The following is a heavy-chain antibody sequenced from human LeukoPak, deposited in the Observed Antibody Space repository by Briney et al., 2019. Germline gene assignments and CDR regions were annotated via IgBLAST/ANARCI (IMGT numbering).Heavy chain of an antibody. Sequence: AGGSLRLSCAASGFTFSGYSMNWIRQAPGKGLEWVAVISYDGSNKYYADSLKGRFTISRDNSKNTLYLQMNSLRADDTAVYYCAKAANWGAFDIWGQGTVVTVSS. V-gene: IGHV3-30*18. CDR3: AKAANWGAFDI. CDR1: GFTFSGYS. CDR2: ISYDGSNK. J-gene: IGHJ3*02. D-gene: IGHD7-27*01.